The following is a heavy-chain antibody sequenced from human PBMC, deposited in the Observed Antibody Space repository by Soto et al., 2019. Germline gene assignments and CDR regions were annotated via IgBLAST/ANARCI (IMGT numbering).Heavy chain of an antibody. V-gene: IGHV4-59*01. D-gene: IGHD3-3*01. J-gene: IGHJ5*02. CDR2: ISYSGST. Sequence: SETLSLTCTVSGGSISPYYWSWIRQPPGKVLEWIGYISYSGSTNYNPSLKSRVTISVDTSKNQFSLKLSSVTAADTAAYYCATDVGLQPAPGYYDFWSAIYYWFDAWGQGTLVTVSS. CDR3: ATDVGLQPAPGYYDFWSAIYYWFDA. CDR1: GGSISPYY.